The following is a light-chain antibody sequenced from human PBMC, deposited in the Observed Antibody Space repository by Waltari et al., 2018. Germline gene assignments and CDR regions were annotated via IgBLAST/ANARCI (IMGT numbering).Light chain of an antibody. J-gene: IGLJ2*01. CDR3: TSYMTTSTLVL. CDR2: DVT. Sequence: GQSITISCTGTTSDIGGYNYVSWYQQHPGRAPKLMIYDVTDRPSGISIRFSGSKSGNTASLTISGLRAEDEAYYYCTSYMTTSTLVLFGGGTKLTVL. V-gene: IGLV2-14*03. CDR1: TSDIGGYNY.